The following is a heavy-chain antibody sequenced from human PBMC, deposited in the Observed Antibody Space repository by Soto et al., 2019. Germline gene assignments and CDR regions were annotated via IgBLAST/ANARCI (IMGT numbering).Heavy chain of an antibody. CDR2: ITGTSAFT. V-gene: IGHV3-21*01. D-gene: IGHD3-10*01. Sequence: GGSLRLSCAASGFVFSDFQFNWVRQAPGGGLEWLSSITGTSAFTEYAESIEGRFTISRDNPNKLLFLHMDNLRPEDTAVYYCARDNMAFQGAFDLWGQGTLVTVSS. CDR1: GFVFSDFQ. CDR3: ARDNMAFQGAFDL. J-gene: IGHJ4*02.